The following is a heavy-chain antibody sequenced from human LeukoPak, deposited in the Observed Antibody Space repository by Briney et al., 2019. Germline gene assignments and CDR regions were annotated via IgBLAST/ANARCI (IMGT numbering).Heavy chain of an antibody. CDR1: GFTFRSQS. V-gene: IGHV3-21*01. D-gene: IGHD4-17*01. CDR3: ASLYGDSHYHYYMDV. J-gene: IGHJ6*03. CDR2: ISTSSNYI. Sequence: PGGSLRLSCTASGFTFRSQSMNWVRQAPGKGLEWISSISTSSNYIYYADSVKGRFTISRDNAKNMLYLQMNSLRAEDTAVYYCASLYGDSHYHYYMDVWGKGTTVTISS.